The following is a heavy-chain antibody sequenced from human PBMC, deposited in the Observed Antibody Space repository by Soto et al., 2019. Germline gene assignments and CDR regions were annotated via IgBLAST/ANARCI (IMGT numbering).Heavy chain of an antibody. CDR2: LNQDGSEI. CDR3: ASWVYPRNY. V-gene: IGHV3-7*01. CDR1: GFTFSASW. Sequence: EVQLVESGGGLVQPGGSLRLSCVTSGFTFSASWMNWVRQAPGKGLEWVANLNQDGSEIKYVDSVKGRFTSSRDNARNSVYLQINSLRTEDTAVYYCASWVYPRNYWGQGTLVTVSS. J-gene: IGHJ4*02. D-gene: IGHD3-16*01.